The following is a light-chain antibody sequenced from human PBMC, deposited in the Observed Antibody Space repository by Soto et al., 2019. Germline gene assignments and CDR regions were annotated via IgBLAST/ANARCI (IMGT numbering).Light chain of an antibody. J-gene: IGLJ1*01. CDR1: SGFVGSSSL. CDR3: CLYIGATTYV. CDR2: EGN. Sequence: QAVLAQPDSVSLSPGQAITISCTGTSGFVGSSSLVSLYQQHPGKAPKVMISEGNRRPSGVPDRFSGSTSVNSASLTISGLQADDEADYYCCLYIGATTYVFGTGTKVTVL. V-gene: IGLV2-23*01.